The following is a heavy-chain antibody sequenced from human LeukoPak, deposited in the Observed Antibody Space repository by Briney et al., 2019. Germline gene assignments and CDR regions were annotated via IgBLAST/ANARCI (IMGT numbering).Heavy chain of an antibody. Sequence: SQTLSLTCAISGDSVSRNSAAWNWIRQSPSRGLEWLGRTYYRSKWYYDYATSVKGRITINPDTSKNQFSLQLSSVTSEDTAVYYCAQSYSARLGPESYYYFYVDVWGKGTTITVSS. D-gene: IGHD3-16*01. CDR1: GDSVSRNSAA. J-gene: IGHJ6*03. V-gene: IGHV6-1*01. CDR3: AQSYSARLGPESYYYFYVDV. CDR2: TYYRSKWYY.